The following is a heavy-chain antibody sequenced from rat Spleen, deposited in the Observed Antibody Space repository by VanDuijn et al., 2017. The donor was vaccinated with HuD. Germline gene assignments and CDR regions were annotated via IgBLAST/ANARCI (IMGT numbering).Heavy chain of an antibody. CDR2: ITNIAGGT. CDR3: ARHTTDLYYFDY. CDR1: GFTFNDYW. D-gene: IGHD1-6*01. Sequence: EVQLVESGGGLVQPGRSLKLSCVASGFTFNDYWMTWIRQAPGKGLEWVASITNIAGGTYYAGSVKGRFTISRDDAKSTLYLQMDSLRSEDTATYYCARHTTDLYYFDYWGQGVMVTVSS. V-gene: IGHV5-31*01. J-gene: IGHJ2*01.